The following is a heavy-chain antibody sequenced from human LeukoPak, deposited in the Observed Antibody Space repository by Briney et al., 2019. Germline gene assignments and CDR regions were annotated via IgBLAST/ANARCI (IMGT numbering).Heavy chain of an antibody. J-gene: IGHJ6*03. D-gene: IGHD4-17*01. CDR2: MNPNSGGT. CDR1: GYTFTDYY. CDR3: AKIGTLNNDYGDYLGFDYYYMDV. Sequence: VASVKVSCKASGYTFTDYYMHWVRQAPGQGLEWMGWMNPNSGGTNYAHKFQGRVTMTTDTSTSTAYMELRSLRSDDTAVYYCAKIGTLNNDYGDYLGFDYYYMDVWGKGTTVTISS. V-gene: IGHV1-2*07.